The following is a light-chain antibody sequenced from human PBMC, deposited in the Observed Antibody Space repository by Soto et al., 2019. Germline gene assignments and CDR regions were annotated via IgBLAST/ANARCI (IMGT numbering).Light chain of an antibody. CDR1: SSNIGSNS. CDR2: MND. V-gene: IGLV1-44*01. CDR3: AAWDDSLNGVV. Sequence: QSVLTQPPSASGTPGQRLTISCSGSSSNIGSNSVNWYQQLPGTAPKLLIYMNDQRPSGVPDRFSGSKSGTSASLAISGLESEYEADYYCAAWDDSLNGVVFGGGTKLTVL. J-gene: IGLJ2*01.